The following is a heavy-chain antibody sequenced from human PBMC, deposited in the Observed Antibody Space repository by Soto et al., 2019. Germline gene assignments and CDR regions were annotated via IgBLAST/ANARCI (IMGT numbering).Heavy chain of an antibody. D-gene: IGHD1-26*01. V-gene: IGHV4-59*08. CDR3: ARAGGGSNDY. CDR2: IFYSGTT. Sequence: SETLSLTCTVSGGSISSYYWSWIRQPPGKGLEWIGYIFYSGTTNYNPSLKSRLTMTLDTSKSQFSLNLSTVTAADSAVYYCARAGGGSNDYCGQGILVTVSS. J-gene: IGHJ4*02. CDR1: GGSISSYY.